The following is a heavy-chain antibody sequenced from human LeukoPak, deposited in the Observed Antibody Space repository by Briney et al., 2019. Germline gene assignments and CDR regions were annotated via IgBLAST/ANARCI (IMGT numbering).Heavy chain of an antibody. CDR2: IYSGGST. J-gene: IGHJ3*02. D-gene: IGHD4-17*01. CDR3: ARTPDYGDYVALDAFDI. V-gene: IGHV3-66*01. Sequence: GGSLRLSCAASGFTVSSNYMSWVRQALGKGLEWVSVIYSGGSTYYADSVKGRFTISRDNSKNTLYLQMNSLRAEDTAVYYCARTPDYGDYVALDAFDIWGQGTMVTVSS. CDR1: GFTVSSNY.